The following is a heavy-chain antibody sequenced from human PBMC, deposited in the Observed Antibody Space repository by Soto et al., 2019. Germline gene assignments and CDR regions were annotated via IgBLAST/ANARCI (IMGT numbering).Heavy chain of an antibody. CDR2: IKSKTDGATT. Sequence: EVQLVESGGGLVKPGGSLRLSCAASGFTFSNAWMNWVRQAPGKGLEWVGRIKSKTDGATTDYAAPVKGRFTISRDDSKDTLYLQMNSLKTEDTAVYYCPTDPAARLLSYYYDGLDVWGQGTTVTVSS. D-gene: IGHD6-6*01. CDR1: GFTFSNAW. J-gene: IGHJ6*01. CDR3: PTDPAARLLSYYYDGLDV. V-gene: IGHV3-15*07.